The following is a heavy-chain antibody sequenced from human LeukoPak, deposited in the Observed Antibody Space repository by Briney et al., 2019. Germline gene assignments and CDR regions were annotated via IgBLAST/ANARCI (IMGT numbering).Heavy chain of an antibody. CDR1: GYTFTSYD. CDR2: MNPNSGNT. CDR3: ARVSTDYGDYGGGIDY. D-gene: IGHD4-17*01. J-gene: IGHJ4*02. Sequence: GASVKVSCKASGYTFTSYDINWVRQATGQGLEWMGWMNPNSGNTGYAQKFQGRVTMTRNTSISTAYMELSSLRSEDTAVYYCARVSTDYGDYGGGIDYWGQGTLVTVSS. V-gene: IGHV1-8*01.